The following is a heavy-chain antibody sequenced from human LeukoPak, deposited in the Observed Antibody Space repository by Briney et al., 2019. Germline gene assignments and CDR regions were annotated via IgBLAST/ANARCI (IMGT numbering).Heavy chain of an antibody. J-gene: IGHJ3*02. D-gene: IGHD5-12*01. Sequence: PSETLSLTCIVSGGSISSYSWTWIRQPAGEGLEWIGRIYTSGTTNYEPSLKSRVTMSVDTSKNQFSLKLSSVTAADTAVYYCGGEGGGGYARAFDIWGQGTMVTVSS. V-gene: IGHV4-4*07. CDR3: GGEGGGGYARAFDI. CDR2: IYTSGTT. CDR1: GGSISSYS.